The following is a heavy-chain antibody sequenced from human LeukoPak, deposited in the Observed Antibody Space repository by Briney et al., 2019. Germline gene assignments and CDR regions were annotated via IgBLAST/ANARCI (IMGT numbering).Heavy chain of an antibody. D-gene: IGHD3-22*01. J-gene: IGHJ5*02. CDR3: ASPLYYYDSRGEDWFDP. V-gene: IGHV3-21*01. Sequence: PGGSLRLSCAASGFTFSSYSMNWVRQAPGKGLEWVSSISSSSSYIYYADSVKGRFTISRDNAKNSLYLQMNSLRAEDTAVYYCASPLYYYDSRGEDWFDPWGQGTLVTVSS. CDR2: ISSSSSYI. CDR1: GFTFSSYS.